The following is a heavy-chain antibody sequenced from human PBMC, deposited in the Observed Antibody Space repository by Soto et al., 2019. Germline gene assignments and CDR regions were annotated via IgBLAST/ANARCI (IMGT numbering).Heavy chain of an antibody. V-gene: IGHV1-3*01. CDR2: INAGNGNT. D-gene: IGHD3-3*01. CDR3: ARSNYDFWSGRYYGMDV. J-gene: IGHJ6*02. Sequence: ASVKVSCKASGYTFTSYAMHWVRQAPGQRLEWMGWINAGNGNTKYSQKFQGRVTITRDTSASTAYMELSSLRSEDTAVYYCARSNYDFWSGRYYGMDVWGQGTTVTVS. CDR1: GYTFTSYA.